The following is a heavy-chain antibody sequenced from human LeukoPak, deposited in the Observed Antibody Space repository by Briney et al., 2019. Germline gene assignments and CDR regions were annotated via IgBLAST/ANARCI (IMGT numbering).Heavy chain of an antibody. D-gene: IGHD2-21*01. J-gene: IGHJ1*01. V-gene: IGHV3-23*01. CDR1: GFTFTTYS. Sequence: GGSLRLSCAASGFTFTTYSMSWVRQPPGKGLEWVSAVSGSGDDTFYADSVKGRFTISRDNRKNTVTLQMNSLRAEDTALYYCVNDAPPVSLDSQWGQGTLVTVSS. CDR2: VSGSGDDT. CDR3: VNDAPPVSLDSQ.